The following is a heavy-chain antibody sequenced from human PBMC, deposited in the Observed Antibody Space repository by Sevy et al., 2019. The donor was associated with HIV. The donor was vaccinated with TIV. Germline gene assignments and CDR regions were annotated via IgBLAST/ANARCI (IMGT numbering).Heavy chain of an antibody. V-gene: IGHV3-53*01. Sequence: GGSLSLSCAASGLTVSTNYMSWARQAPGKGLEWASTLYIAGSTSYAESVKGRFTISRDNSKNTLYLQMNSLRAEDTAVYYCARDPPKGSRGSWFDTWGQGTLVTVSS. D-gene: IGHD3-10*01. J-gene: IGHJ5*02. CDR1: GLTVSTNY. CDR2: LYIAGST. CDR3: ARDPPKGSRGSWFDT.